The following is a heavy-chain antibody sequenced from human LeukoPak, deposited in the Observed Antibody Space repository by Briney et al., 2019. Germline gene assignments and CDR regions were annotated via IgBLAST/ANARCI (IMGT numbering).Heavy chain of an antibody. CDR1: GYTFTGYY. J-gene: IGHJ4*02. Sequence: ASVKVSCKASGYTFTGYYMHWVRQAPGQGLEWIGRIDPNSGDINFAQKFQGRVTMTRDTSITTAYMELSRLRSDDTAVYYCARVIAAVTSKGVLHYWGQGTLVTVSS. CDR2: IDPNSGDI. V-gene: IGHV1-2*06. D-gene: IGHD6-19*01. CDR3: ARVIAAVTSKGVLHY.